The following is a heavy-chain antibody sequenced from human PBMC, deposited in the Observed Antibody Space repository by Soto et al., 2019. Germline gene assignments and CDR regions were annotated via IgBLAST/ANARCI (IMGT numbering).Heavy chain of an antibody. CDR1: GYTFTGYH. J-gene: IGHJ4*02. CDR2: INPNSGGT. V-gene: IGHV1-2*02. Sequence: ASVKVSCKASGYTFTGYHIHWVRQAPGQGLESMGWINPNSGGTNYAQKFQGRVTMTRDTSISTAYMELSRLRSDDTAVYYCARESDDSGYWGQGTLVTVSS. D-gene: IGHD3-22*01. CDR3: ARESDDSGY.